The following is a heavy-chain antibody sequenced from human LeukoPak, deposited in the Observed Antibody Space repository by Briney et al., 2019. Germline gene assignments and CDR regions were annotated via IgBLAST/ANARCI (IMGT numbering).Heavy chain of an antibody. CDR1: GFTFSSYG. J-gene: IGHJ5*02. V-gene: IGHV3-30*02. CDR2: IRYDGSNK. CDR3: AKDRAGTHPYDTSGLTPSDH. Sequence: PGGSLRLSCAASGFTFSSYGMHWVRQAPGKGLEWVAFIRYDGSNKYYADSVKGRFTISRDSSRNTLYLQMTSLRAEDTAVYYCAKDRAGTHPYDTSGLTPSDHWGQGTLVTVSS. D-gene: IGHD3-22*01.